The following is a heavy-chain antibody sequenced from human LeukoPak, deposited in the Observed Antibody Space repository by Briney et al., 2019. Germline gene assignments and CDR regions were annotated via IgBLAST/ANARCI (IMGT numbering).Heavy chain of an antibody. CDR2: MNPNSGNT. CDR1: GYTFTSYG. Sequence: ASVKVSCKASGYTFTSYGISWVRQATGQGLEWMGWMNPNSGNTGYAQKFQGRVTMTRNTSISTAYMELSSLRSEDTAVYYCARQGYSYFYYYYMDVWGKGTTVTISS. CDR3: ARQGYSYFYYYYMDV. V-gene: IGHV1-8*02. J-gene: IGHJ6*03. D-gene: IGHD5-18*01.